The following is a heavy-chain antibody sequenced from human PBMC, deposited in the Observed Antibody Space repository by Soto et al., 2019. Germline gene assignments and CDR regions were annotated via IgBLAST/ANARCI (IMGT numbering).Heavy chain of an antibody. Sequence: SETLSLTCTVSGGSISSYYWSWLRQPPGKGLEWIGYIYYSGSTNYNPSLKSRVTISVDTSKNQFSLKLSSVTAADTAVYYCTRVTPHYDFWSGGAGYFDYWGQGTLVTVSS. D-gene: IGHD3-3*01. J-gene: IGHJ4*02. CDR2: IYYSGST. CDR1: GGSISSYY. CDR3: TRVTPHYDFWSGGAGYFDY. V-gene: IGHV4-59*01.